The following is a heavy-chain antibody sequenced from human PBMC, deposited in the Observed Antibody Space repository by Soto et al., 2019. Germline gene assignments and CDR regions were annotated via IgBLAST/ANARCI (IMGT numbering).Heavy chain of an antibody. Sequence: QVQLQESGPGLVKPSETLSLTCTVSGGSISSYYWSWIRQPPGKGLEWIGYIYYSGSTNYNPSLKSRVTISVATSKNQFSLKLNSMTAADTAVYYGARHNYGSGSTYFDYWGQGTLVTVSS. V-gene: IGHV4-59*08. CDR1: GGSISSYY. J-gene: IGHJ4*02. CDR2: IYYSGST. D-gene: IGHD3-10*01. CDR3: ARHNYGSGSTYFDY.